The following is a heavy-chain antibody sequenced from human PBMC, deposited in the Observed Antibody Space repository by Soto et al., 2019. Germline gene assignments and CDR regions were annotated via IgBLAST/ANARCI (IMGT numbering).Heavy chain of an antibody. CDR1: GGSISSYY. Sequence: SETLSLTCTVSGGSISSYYWSWIRQPPGKGLEWIGYIYYSGSTNYNPSLKSRVTISVDTSKNQFSLKLSSVTAADTALFYCARVDFWSGFDYYFDYWGQGTLVTVSS. J-gene: IGHJ4*02. D-gene: IGHD3-3*01. CDR2: IYYSGST. CDR3: ARVDFWSGFDYYFDY. V-gene: IGHV4-59*01.